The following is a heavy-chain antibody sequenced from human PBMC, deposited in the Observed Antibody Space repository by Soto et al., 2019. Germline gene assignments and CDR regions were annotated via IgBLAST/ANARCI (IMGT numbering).Heavy chain of an antibody. Sequence: GESLKISCKGSGYSFTSYWIGWVRQMPGKGLEWMGIIYPGDSDTRYSPYFQGQVTISADKSISTAYLQWSSLKASDTAMYYCARTLIVGVTSYYYGMDVWGQGTTVTVSS. D-gene: IGHD1-26*01. CDR2: IYPGDSDT. J-gene: IGHJ6*02. CDR1: GYSFTSYW. V-gene: IGHV5-51*01. CDR3: ARTLIVGVTSYYYGMDV.